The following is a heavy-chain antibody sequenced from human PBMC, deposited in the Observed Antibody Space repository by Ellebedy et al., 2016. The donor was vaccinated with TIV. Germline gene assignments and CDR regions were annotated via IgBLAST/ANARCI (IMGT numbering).Heavy chain of an antibody. J-gene: IGHJ6*03. Sequence: GESLKISCAASGFTFSDYYMTWIRQAPGKGLEWVSYISSSGSTIYYADSVKGRFTISRDNAKNSLYLQMNSLRAEDTAVYYCARDHWSGFTGLYYYYYMDVWGKGTTVTVSS. CDR2: ISSSGSTI. D-gene: IGHD2-8*02. CDR1: GFTFSDYY. CDR3: ARDHWSGFTGLYYYYYMDV. V-gene: IGHV3-11*01.